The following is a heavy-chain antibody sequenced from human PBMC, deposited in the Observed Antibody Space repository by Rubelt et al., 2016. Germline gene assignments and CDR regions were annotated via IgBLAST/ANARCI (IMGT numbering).Heavy chain of an antibody. J-gene: IGHJ6*02. CDR2: ISDSGTYT. V-gene: IGHV3-11*05. Sequence: GGGLVKPGGSLRLSCAASGFTFSDYYMSWIRQAPGMGLEWVAYISDSGTYTKYADSVKGRFAISRDNVKNSLYLQMSGLRAEETAVYYCARGAVAGRYGMDVWGQGTTVTVSS. CDR1: GFTFSDYY. D-gene: IGHD3-10*01. CDR3: ARGAVAGRYGMDV.